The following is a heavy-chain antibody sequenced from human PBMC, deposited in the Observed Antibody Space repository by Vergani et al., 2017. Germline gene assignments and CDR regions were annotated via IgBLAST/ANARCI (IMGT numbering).Heavy chain of an antibody. CDR3: ARATVDAFDI. J-gene: IGHJ3*02. Sequence: QVQLHESGPGLVKPSQTLSLTFTVSGVSISSGSYYWSWIGHPAGKGLECIGRIYTSGSTNYNPSLKSRVTISVDTSKNQFSLKLSSVTAADTAVYYCARATVDAFDIWGQGTMVTV. D-gene: IGHD4-17*01. CDR1: GVSISSGSYY. V-gene: IGHV4-61*02. CDR2: IYTSGST.